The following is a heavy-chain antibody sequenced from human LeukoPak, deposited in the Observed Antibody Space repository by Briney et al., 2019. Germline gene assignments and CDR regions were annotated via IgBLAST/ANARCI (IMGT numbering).Heavy chain of an antibody. CDR2: INPNSGGT. Sequence: ASVKVSCKASGCTFTGYYMHWVRQASGQGVEWMGWINPNSGGTNYAQKFQGRVTMTRDTSISTAYMELSRLRSDDTAAYYCASHPTEDSSSWYPQNSLRRYYYYGMDVWGQGTTVTVSS. V-gene: IGHV1-2*02. D-gene: IGHD6-13*01. J-gene: IGHJ6*02. CDR3: ASHPTEDSSSWYPQNSLRRYYYYGMDV. CDR1: GCTFTGYY.